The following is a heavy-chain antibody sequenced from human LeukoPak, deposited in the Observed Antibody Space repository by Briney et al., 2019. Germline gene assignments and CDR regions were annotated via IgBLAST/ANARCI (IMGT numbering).Heavy chain of an antibody. CDR3: AKDMTTVTYYFDY. D-gene: IGHD4-17*01. CDR2: ISYDGSNK. Sequence: GGSLRLSCAASGFTFSSYGMHWVRQAPGKGLEWVAVISYDGSNKYYADSVKGRFTISRDNSKNTLYPQMNSLRAEDTAVYYCAKDMTTVTYYFDYWGQGTLVTVSS. V-gene: IGHV3-30*18. J-gene: IGHJ4*02. CDR1: GFTFSSYG.